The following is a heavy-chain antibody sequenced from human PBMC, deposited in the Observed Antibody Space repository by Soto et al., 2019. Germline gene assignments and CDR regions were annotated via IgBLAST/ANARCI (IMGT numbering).Heavy chain of an antibody. V-gene: IGHV4-39*01. D-gene: IGHD6-19*01. CDR1: GGSISSSRYY. CDR2: IYYSGST. Sequence: QLQLQESGPGLVKPSETLALTCTVYGGSISSSRYYWGWIRQHPGKVLEWIGSIYYSGSTHYNPSLKCRVTLSVDTSKNQFSLKLSSVSAADPAVYYCARHAVHSSGFTEYWGQGTLVTVS. J-gene: IGHJ4*02. CDR3: ARHAVHSSGFTEY.